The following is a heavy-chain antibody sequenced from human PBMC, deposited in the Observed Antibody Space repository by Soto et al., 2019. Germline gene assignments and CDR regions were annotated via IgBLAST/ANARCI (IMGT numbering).Heavy chain of an antibody. V-gene: IGHV3-33*01. D-gene: IGHD6-19*01. CDR3: ARGGIAVIGRVTARYYFDY. CDR2: IWYDGSNK. Sequence: QVQLVESGGGVVQPGRSLRLSCAASGFTFSSYGMHWVRQAPGKGLEWVAVIWYDGSNKYYADSVKGRFTISRDNSKNTLYLQMNSLRAEDTAVYYCARGGIAVIGRVTARYYFDYWGQGTLVTVSS. J-gene: IGHJ4*02. CDR1: GFTFSSYG.